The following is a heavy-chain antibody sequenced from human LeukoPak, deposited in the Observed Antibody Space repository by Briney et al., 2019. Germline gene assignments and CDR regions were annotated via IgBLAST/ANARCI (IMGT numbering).Heavy chain of an antibody. V-gene: IGHV3-30*18. CDR3: AKDPTGYSSSLDY. Sequence: GGSLRLSCAASGFTFSSYGMHWVRQAPGKGLEWVAVISYDGSNKYYADSVKGRFTISRDNSKNTLYLQMNSLRAEDTAVYYCAKDPTGYSSSLDYWGQGTLVTVSS. D-gene: IGHD6-13*01. CDR1: GFTFSSYG. CDR2: ISYDGSNK. J-gene: IGHJ4*02.